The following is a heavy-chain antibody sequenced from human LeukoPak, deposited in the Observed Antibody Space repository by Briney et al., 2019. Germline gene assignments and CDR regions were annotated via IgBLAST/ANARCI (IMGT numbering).Heavy chain of an antibody. J-gene: IGHJ6*03. CDR2: INTNTGNP. V-gene: IGHV7-4-1*02. CDR1: GYTFTSYA. CDR3: ARALSSSSWYLWGATESYYYMDV. D-gene: IGHD6-13*01. Sequence: ASVKVSCKASGYTFTSYAMNWVRQAPGQGLEWMGWINTNTGNPTYAQGLTGRFVFSLDTSVSTAYLQISSLKAEDTAVYYCARALSSSSWYLWGATESYYYMDVWGKGTTVTVSS.